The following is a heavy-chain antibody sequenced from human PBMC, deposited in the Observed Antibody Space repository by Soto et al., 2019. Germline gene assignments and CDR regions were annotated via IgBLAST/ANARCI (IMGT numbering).Heavy chain of an antibody. CDR1: GDSITSSY. CDR3: AKGAGREGYNTA. J-gene: IGHJ4*02. V-gene: IGHV4-59*01. Sequence: QVQLQQSGPGLMKPSETLSLTCTVSGDSITSSYWSWFRQPPGKGLEYIGFIFYTGIVSYNPSLKSRVTRSMDTSKNQFSLNLSSVNAAATAVYYCAKGAGREGYNTARGQGTLVTVSA. CDR2: IFYTGIV. D-gene: IGHD5-12*01.